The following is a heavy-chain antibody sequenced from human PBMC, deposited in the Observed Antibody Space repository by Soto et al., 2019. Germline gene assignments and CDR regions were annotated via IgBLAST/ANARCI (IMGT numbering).Heavy chain of an antibody. Sequence: GGSLRLSCAASGFTFSSNAMTWVRRAPGKGLEWVSVITNTGGDTLYADSVKGQFTMSRDNSKNILYLQMNSLRAEDTAIYYCARASGESYPGSRVFDSWGQGTRVTVSS. D-gene: IGHD3-10*01. CDR3: ARASGESYPGSRVFDS. J-gene: IGHJ4*02. CDR2: ITNTGGDT. V-gene: IGHV3-23*01. CDR1: GFTFSSNA.